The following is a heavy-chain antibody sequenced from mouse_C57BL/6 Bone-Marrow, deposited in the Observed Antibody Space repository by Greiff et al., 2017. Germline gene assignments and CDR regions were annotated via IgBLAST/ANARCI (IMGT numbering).Heavy chain of an antibody. V-gene: IGHV1-80*01. Sequence: VQLQQSGAELVKPGASVKISCKASGYAFSSYWMNWVKQRPGKGLEWIGQIYPGDGDTNYNGKFKGKGTLTADKSSSTAYMQLSSLTSEDSAVYFCARELLPYYFDYWGQGTTLTVSS. D-gene: IGHD2-12*01. CDR1: GYAFSSYW. CDR3: ARELLPYYFDY. CDR2: IYPGDGDT. J-gene: IGHJ2*01.